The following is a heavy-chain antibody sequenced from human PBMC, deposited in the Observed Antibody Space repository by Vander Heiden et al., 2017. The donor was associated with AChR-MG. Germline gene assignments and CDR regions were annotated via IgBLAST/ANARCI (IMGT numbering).Heavy chain of an antibody. J-gene: IGHJ5*01. CDR2: INAGNDDT. V-gene: IGHV1-3*01. CDR3: ARGYSSGRVDFDY. CDR1: GYTFNSYT. Sequence: QVQLVQSGAEAKKPGASVKVSCKASGYTFNSYTMHRVGQVPGQRLEWMGWINAGNDDTKYLQKFQGRVTITRDTSASIAYMELSRLRSDDTAVYFCARGYSSGRVDFDYWGHGTLVTVSS. D-gene: IGHD6-19*01.